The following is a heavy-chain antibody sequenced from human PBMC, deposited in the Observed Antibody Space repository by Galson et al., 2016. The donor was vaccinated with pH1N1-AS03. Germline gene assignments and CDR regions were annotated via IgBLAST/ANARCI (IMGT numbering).Heavy chain of an antibody. D-gene: IGHD2-15*01. J-gene: IGHJ6*02. CDR2: ISSSGTT. V-gene: IGHV4-39*07. CDR3: ARDEEVVVAATPLRSKRTFHYGMDV. CDR1: DDSISSSSYY. Sequence: SETLSLTCTVSDDSISSSSYYWAWVRQPPGKGLEWIGSISSSGTTHHNLSLRSRVTILIATSKRQVSLKLTSVTAADTAIYFCARDEEVVVAATPLRSKRTFHYGMDVWGQGTTVTVS.